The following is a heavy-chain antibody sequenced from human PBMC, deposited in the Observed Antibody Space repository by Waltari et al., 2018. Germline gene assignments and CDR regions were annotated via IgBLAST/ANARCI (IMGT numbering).Heavy chain of an antibody. CDR3: ASLGYCSGGSCYSPYDY. Sequence: QVQLQQWGAGLLKPSETLSLTCAVDGGSFSGYYWSGIGQPPGKGLEWIGEINHSGSTNYNPSLKSRVTISVDTSKNQFSLKLSSVTAADTAVYYCASLGYCSGGSCYSPYDYWGQGTLVTVSS. CDR1: GGSFSGYY. J-gene: IGHJ4*02. D-gene: IGHD2-15*01. CDR2: INHSGST. V-gene: IGHV4-34*01.